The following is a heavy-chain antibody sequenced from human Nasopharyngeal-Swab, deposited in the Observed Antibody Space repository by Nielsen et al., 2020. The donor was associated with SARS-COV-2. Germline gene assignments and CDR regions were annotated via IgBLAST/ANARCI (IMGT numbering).Heavy chain of an antibody. CDR3: ARASTPAAAII. V-gene: IGHV4-39*07. CDR1: GGSISSSSYY. Sequence: SETLSLTCTVSGGSISSSSYYWGWIRQPPGKGLEWIGSIYYSGSTYYNPSLKSRVTISVDTSKNQFSLKLSSVTAADTVVYYCARASTPAAAIIWGQGTLVTVSS. J-gene: IGHJ4*02. D-gene: IGHD2-2*01. CDR2: IYYSGST.